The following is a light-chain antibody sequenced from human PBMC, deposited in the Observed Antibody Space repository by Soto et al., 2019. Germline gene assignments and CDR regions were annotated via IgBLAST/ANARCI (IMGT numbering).Light chain of an antibody. CDR2: GAS. CDR3: HQYNNWPPWT. CDR1: QSVSSN. Sequence: EVVMTQSPATLSVSPGERATLSCRASQSVSSNLAWYQQKPGQAPRLLISGASTRATGIPVRFSGSGSGTEFTLTISSLQSEDFAVYYCHQYNNWPPWTFGQGTKVEIK. V-gene: IGKV3-15*01. J-gene: IGKJ1*01.